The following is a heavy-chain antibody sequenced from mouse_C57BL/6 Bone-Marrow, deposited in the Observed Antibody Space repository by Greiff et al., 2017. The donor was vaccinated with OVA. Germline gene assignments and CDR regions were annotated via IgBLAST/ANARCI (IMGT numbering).Heavy chain of an antibody. V-gene: IGHV1-55*01. D-gene: IGHD2-5*01. CDR1: GYTFTSYW. Sequence: QVQLQQPGAELVKPGASVKMSCKASGYTFTSYWITWVKQRPGQGLEWIGDIYPGSGSTNYNEKFKSKATLTVDTSSSTAYMQLSSLISEDSAVYYCARKGYYSNYDYFDYWGQGTTLTVSS. CDR3: ARKGYYSNYDYFDY. CDR2: IYPGSGST. J-gene: IGHJ2*01.